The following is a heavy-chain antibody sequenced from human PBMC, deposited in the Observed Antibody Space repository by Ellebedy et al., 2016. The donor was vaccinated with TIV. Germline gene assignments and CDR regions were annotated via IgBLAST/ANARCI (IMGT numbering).Heavy chain of an antibody. CDR3: APSRGADYYFYMDV. Sequence: AASVKVSCKASGGTFSSSAISWVRQAPGQGLEWMGGIIPILGITNYAQKFQGRVTITADKSTTTAYMEMTSLRSEDTAVYYWAPSRGADYYFYMDVWGKGTTVTVSS. J-gene: IGHJ6*03. V-gene: IGHV1-69*10. D-gene: IGHD3-10*01. CDR2: IIPILGIT. CDR1: GGTFSSSA.